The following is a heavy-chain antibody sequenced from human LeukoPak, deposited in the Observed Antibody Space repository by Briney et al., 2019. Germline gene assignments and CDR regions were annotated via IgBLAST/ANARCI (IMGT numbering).Heavy chain of an antibody. CDR3: ARTRREQQLVLFDY. Sequence: YGXSXSGYYXSWIRQPPGKGLEWLGYIYYSGSTNYNPSLKSRVTISVDTSKNQFSLKLSSVTAADTAVYYCARTRREQQLVLFDYWGQGTLVTVSS. D-gene: IGHD6-13*01. J-gene: IGHJ4*02. V-gene: IGHV4-59*01. CDR2: IYYSGST. CDR1: GXSXSGYY.